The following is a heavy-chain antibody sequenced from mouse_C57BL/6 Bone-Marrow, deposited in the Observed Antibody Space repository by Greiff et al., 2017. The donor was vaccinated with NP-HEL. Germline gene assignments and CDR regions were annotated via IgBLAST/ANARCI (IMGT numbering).Heavy chain of an antibody. J-gene: IGHJ2*01. CDR3: ARHYYSNYFDY. CDR1: GFTFSSYG. D-gene: IGHD2-5*01. Sequence: EVNLVESGGDLVKPGGSLKLSCAASGFTFSSYGMSWVRQTPDKRLEWVATISSGGSYTYYPDSVKGRFPISRDNAKNTLYLQMSSLKSEDTAMYYCARHYYSNYFDYWGQGTTLTVSS. CDR2: ISSGGSYT. V-gene: IGHV5-6*01.